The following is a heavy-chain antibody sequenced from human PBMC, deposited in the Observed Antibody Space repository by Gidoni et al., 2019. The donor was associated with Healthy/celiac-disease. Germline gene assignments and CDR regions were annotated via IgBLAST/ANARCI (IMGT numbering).Heavy chain of an antibody. D-gene: IGHD5-18*01. CDR1: GGSISSYY. Sequence: QVQLQESGPGLVKPSETLSLTCTVSGGSISSYYWSWIRQPAGKGLEWVGRIYTSGSTNYHPSLTSRVTMSVDTSKNHFSLKLSSVTAADPAVYYCARDSYGPSYYYYYGMDVWGQGTTVTVSS. V-gene: IGHV4-4*07. CDR2: IYTSGST. CDR3: ARDSYGPSYYYYYGMDV. J-gene: IGHJ6*02.